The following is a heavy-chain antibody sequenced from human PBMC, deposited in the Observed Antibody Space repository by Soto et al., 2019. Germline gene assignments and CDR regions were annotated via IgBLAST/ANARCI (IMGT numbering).Heavy chain of an antibody. V-gene: IGHV3-30*18. CDR1: GFTFSDYA. J-gene: IGHJ4*02. D-gene: IGHD6-19*01. CDR3: AKGGRQWLVTSDFNY. Sequence: VQLVESGGGVVQPGRSLRLSCAASGFTFSDYAMHGVRQAPGKGREWVAVVSHDGRNTHYADSVKGRFTISRDSSKNTVSLEMTSLRAEDTAVYYCAKGGRQWLVTSDFNYWGQGALVTVSS. CDR2: VSHDGRNT.